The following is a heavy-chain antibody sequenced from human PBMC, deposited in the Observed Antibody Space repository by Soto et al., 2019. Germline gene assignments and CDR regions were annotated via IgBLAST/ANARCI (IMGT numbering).Heavy chain of an antibody. Sequence: TGGSLRLSCAASGFMFSSYWMAWVRQAPGKGLEWVANIKQDESDKGYVDSVKGRFTISRDNAKNSLYLQMNSLKVEDTAVYFCARDRGGVLEFWGPVPLVTFSS. D-gene: IGHD3-16*01. V-gene: IGHV3-7*03. J-gene: IGHJ1*01. CDR3: ARDRGGVLEF. CDR2: IKQDESDK. CDR1: GFMFSSYW.